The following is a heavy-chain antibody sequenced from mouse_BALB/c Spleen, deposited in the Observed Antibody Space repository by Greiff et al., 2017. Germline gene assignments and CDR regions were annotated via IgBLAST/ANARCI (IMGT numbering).Heavy chain of an antibody. CDR3: TKEVRRYYAMDY. J-gene: IGHJ4*01. D-gene: IGHD2-14*01. CDR1: GYTFTSYW. Sequence: EVQLLQSGTVLARPGASVKMSCKASGYTFTSYWMHWVKQRPGQGLEWIGAIYPGNSDTCYNQKFKGKAKLTAVTSTSTAYMELSSLTNEDSAVYYCTKEVRRYYAMDYGGQGTTVTVSS. CDR2: IYPGNSDT. V-gene: IGHV1-5*01.